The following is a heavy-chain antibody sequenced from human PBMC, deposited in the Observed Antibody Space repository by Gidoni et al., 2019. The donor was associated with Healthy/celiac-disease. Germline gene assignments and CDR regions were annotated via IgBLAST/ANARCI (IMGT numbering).Heavy chain of an antibody. CDR3: ASADPQSQRVDY. Sequence: EVQLVESGGGLVQPGGSLRISCAASGFTVSSNYMSWVRQAPGKGLEWVSVIYSGGSTYYADSVKGRFTISRDNSKNTLYLQMNSLRAEDTAVYYCASADPQSQRVDYWGQGTLVTVSS. V-gene: IGHV3-66*01. J-gene: IGHJ4*02. CDR2: IYSGGST. CDR1: GFTVSSNY.